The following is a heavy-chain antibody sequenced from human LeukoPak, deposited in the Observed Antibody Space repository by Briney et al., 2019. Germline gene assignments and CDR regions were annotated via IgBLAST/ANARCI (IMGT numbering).Heavy chain of an antibody. D-gene: IGHD5-24*01. Sequence: GGSLRLSCGASGFTFDDYGMSWVRQAPGQGLEWVSHIYWKGDVTRYADSVKGRFTISRDNAKNSLYLQMDSLRVEDTAFYYCARGLQYFDNWGRGTLVTVSS. CDR3: ARGLQYFDN. CDR2: IYWKGDVT. CDR1: GFTFDDYG. J-gene: IGHJ4*02. V-gene: IGHV3-20*04.